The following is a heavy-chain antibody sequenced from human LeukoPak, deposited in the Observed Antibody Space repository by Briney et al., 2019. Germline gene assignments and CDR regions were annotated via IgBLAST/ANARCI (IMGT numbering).Heavy chain of an antibody. D-gene: IGHD3-10*01. J-gene: IGHJ6*03. Sequence: SETLSLTCTVSGASISSSTYYWGWIRQPPGKGLEWIGTIYYSGCTYYNPSLRSRVTISGDTSRNQFSLKLSSVTAADTAVYYCARHDGSGYYYYMDVWGKGATVTVSS. CDR3: ARHDGSGYYYYMDV. V-gene: IGHV4-39*01. CDR1: GASISSSTYY. CDR2: IYYSGCT.